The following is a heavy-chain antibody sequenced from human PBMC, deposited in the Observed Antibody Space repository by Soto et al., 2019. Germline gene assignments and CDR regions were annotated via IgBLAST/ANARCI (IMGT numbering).Heavy chain of an antibody. Sequence: GGSLRLSCAASGGPFSVYGMHWVRQAPGKGLEWVALVSYDGSIKYYADSVKGRFTISRDNSKNTLYLQMNSLRVEDTAVYYCAKDGSHLAVAGTSPTSYFYGLAVWGQGTTVTSP. CDR2: VSYDGSIK. CDR1: GGPFSVYG. D-gene: IGHD6-19*01. V-gene: IGHV3-30*18. J-gene: IGHJ6*02. CDR3: AKDGSHLAVAGTSPTSYFYGLAV.